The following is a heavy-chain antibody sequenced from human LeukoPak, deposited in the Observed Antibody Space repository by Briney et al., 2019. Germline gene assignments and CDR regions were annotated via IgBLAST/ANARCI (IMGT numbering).Heavy chain of an antibody. J-gene: IGHJ4*02. Sequence: PGGSLRLSCAASGFTFTTYSMNCVRQAPGKGLEWVAVISIDGSGKYYADSVKGRFTLSRDNSKNTLYLQMNSLRGDDTAVYDCANPASRVYDYLDYWGQGTLVTVSS. CDR2: ISIDGSGK. D-gene: IGHD5/OR15-5a*01. CDR3: ANPASRVYDYLDY. CDR1: GFTFTTYS. V-gene: IGHV3-30*18.